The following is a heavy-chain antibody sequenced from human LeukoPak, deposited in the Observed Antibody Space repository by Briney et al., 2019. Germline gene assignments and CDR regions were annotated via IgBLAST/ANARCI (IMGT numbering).Heavy chain of an antibody. CDR3: ARVTLPSIRGYSYGTDRIADY. CDR2: IYYSGST. Sequence: PSETLSLTCTVSGGSISSSSYYWSWIRQPPGKGLEWIGYIYYSGSTNYNPSLKSRVTISVDTSKNQFSLKLSSVTAADTAVYYCARVTLPSIRGYSYGTDRIADYWGQGTLVTVSS. CDR1: GGSISSSSYY. D-gene: IGHD5-18*01. V-gene: IGHV4-61*01. J-gene: IGHJ4*02.